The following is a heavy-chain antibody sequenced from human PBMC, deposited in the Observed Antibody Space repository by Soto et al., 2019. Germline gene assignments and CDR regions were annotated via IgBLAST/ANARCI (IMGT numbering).Heavy chain of an antibody. V-gene: IGHV4-30-4*01. CDR3: ARGEEVATILGMDV. CDR2: IYYSGST. Sequence: SETLSLTCTVSGGSISSGDYYWSWIRQPPGKGLEWIGYIYYSGSTYYNPSLKSRVNISVDTSKNQFSLKLSSVTAADTAVYYCARGEEVATILGMDVWGQGTTVTVSS. CDR1: GGSISSGDYY. D-gene: IGHD5-12*01. J-gene: IGHJ6*02.